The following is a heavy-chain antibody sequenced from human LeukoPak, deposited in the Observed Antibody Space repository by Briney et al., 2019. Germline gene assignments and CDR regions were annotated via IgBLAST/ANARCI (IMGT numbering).Heavy chain of an antibody. CDR3: ARDLADGVLYYDFWSGEGNYGMDV. Sequence: GGSLRLSCAGSGFTFSSYAMSWVRQAPGKGLEWVSVISSTGGSTFYADSVKGRFTISRDNSKNTLYLQMNSLRAEDTAVYYCARDLADGVLYYDFWSGEGNYGMDVWGQGTTVTVSS. CDR2: ISSTGGST. J-gene: IGHJ6*02. CDR1: GFTFSSYA. D-gene: IGHD3-3*01. V-gene: IGHV3-23*01.